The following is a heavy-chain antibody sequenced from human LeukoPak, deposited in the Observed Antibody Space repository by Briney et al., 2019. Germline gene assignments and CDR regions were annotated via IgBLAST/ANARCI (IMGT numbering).Heavy chain of an antibody. J-gene: IGHJ6*02. Sequence: GGSLRLSCAASGFIFSNYPMNWVRQAPGKGLEWVSTISGTSSYIQYVDSVKGRFTISRDNAKNSLYLQMSNLRAEDTAVYFCARGGGLDVWGQGATVTVSS. CDR3: ARGGGLDV. D-gene: IGHD3-16*01. CDR1: GFIFSNYP. V-gene: IGHV3-21*04. CDR2: ISGTSSYI.